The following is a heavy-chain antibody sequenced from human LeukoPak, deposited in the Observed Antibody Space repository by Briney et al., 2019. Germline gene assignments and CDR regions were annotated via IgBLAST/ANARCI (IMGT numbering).Heavy chain of an antibody. J-gene: IGHJ1*01. V-gene: IGHV4-59*10. CDR2: IYTSGST. CDR3: ARAGADWNFQH. Sequence: PSETLSLTCAVYGGSFSGYYWSWIRQPAGKGLEWIGRIYTSGSTNYNPSLKSRVTMSVDTSKNQFSLKLSSVTAADTAVYYCARAGADWNFQHWGQGTLVTVSS. CDR1: GGSFSGYY. D-gene: IGHD1-1*01.